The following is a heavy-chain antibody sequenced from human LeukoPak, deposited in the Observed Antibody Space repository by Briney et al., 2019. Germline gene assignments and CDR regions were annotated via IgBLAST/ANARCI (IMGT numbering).Heavy chain of an antibody. Sequence: SETLSLTCTVSGGSISTTDYYWSWIRQPPGKGLEWIGYIYYSGSTYYNPSLKGRVAISVDTSNNQFSLKLSSVTAADTAVYYCARYSQYYYDSNSSTRKYYFDYWGQGTLVTVSS. CDR3: ARYSQYYYDSNSSTRKYYFDY. V-gene: IGHV4-30-4*01. J-gene: IGHJ4*02. D-gene: IGHD3-22*01. CDR2: IYYSGST. CDR1: GGSISTTDYY.